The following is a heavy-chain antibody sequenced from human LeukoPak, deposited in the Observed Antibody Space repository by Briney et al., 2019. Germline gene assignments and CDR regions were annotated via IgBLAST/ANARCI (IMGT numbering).Heavy chain of an antibody. Sequence: SETLSLTCTVSGDSISSYYWTWIRQPPGKGLEWIGYIYYSGSTNYNPSLKSRVTISVDTSKNQFSLKLSSVTAADTAVYYCVRVALVPYGVFDLWGRGTLVTVSS. J-gene: IGHJ2*01. V-gene: IGHV4-59*01. CDR2: IYYSGST. D-gene: IGHD2-8*02. CDR1: GDSISSYY. CDR3: VRVALVPYGVFDL.